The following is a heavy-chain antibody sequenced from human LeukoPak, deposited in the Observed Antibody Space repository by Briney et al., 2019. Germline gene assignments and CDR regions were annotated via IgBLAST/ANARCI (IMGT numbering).Heavy chain of an antibody. CDR1: GFTFSSYG. CDR2: IWYDGSNK. Sequence: QSGGSLRLSCAASGFTFSSYGMHWVRQAPGKGLEWVAVIWYDGSNKYYADSVKGRFTISRDNSKNTLYLQMNSLRVEDTAVYYCARKYTAMARAYYYYGMDVWGQGTTVTVSS. V-gene: IGHV3-33*01. CDR3: ARKYTAMARAYYYYGMDV. J-gene: IGHJ6*02. D-gene: IGHD5-18*01.